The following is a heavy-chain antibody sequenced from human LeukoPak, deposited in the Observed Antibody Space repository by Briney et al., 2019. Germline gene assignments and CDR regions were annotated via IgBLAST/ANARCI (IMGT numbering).Heavy chain of an antibody. V-gene: IGHV3-23*01. CDR2: ISGSGGST. CDR3: AKEPLSRVSFNSFDP. CDR1: GFTFRSYA. J-gene: IGHJ5*02. D-gene: IGHD2/OR15-2a*01. Sequence: GGSLRLSCAASGFTFRSYAMSWVRQAPGKGLEWVSAISGSGGSTYYADSVKGRFTISRDNSMTTLYLQMNSLREEDTALYYCAKEPLSRVSFNSFDPWGQGTLVTVSS.